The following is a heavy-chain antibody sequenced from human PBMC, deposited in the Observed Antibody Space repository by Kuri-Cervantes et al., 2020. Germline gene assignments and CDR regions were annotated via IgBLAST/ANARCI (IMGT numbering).Heavy chain of an antibody. V-gene: IGHV3-7*01. D-gene: IGHD5-24*01. CDR1: GFTFSWFW. Sequence: GGSLRLSCAASGFTFSWFWMNWVRQAPGKGLEWVANIKQDGSERYYGDSVKGRFTISRDNSKNTLYLQMNSLRAEDTAVYYCARGHRRDGYNLGYWGQGTLVTVSS. CDR3: ARGHRRDGYNLGY. J-gene: IGHJ4*02. CDR2: IKQDGSER.